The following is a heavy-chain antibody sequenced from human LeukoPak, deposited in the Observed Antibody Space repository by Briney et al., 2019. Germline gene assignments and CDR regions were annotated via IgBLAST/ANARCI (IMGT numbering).Heavy chain of an antibody. CDR1: GGSISSYY. CDR3: ARDRDGRGYYFDY. V-gene: IGHV4-59*01. CDR2: IYYSGST. Sequence: SETLSLTCAVSGGSISSYYWSWIRQPPGKGLEWIGYIYYSGSTNYNPSLKSRVTISVDTSKNQFSLKLSSVTAADTAVYYCARDRDGRGYYFDYWGQGTLVTVSS. J-gene: IGHJ4*02. D-gene: IGHD2-21*02.